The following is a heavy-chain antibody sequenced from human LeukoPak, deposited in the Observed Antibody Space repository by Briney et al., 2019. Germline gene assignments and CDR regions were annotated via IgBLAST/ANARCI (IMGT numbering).Heavy chain of an antibody. V-gene: IGHV3-21*01. Sequence: PGGSLRLSCAASGFTFRTYSMNWVRHAPGKGLEWVSSISSTSTYIYYADSMKGRFTISRDNSKNTLYLEMNSLRAEDTAVYYCAKDIGSYYDYWGQGILVTVSS. J-gene: IGHJ4*02. CDR1: GFTFRTYS. CDR2: ISSTSTYI. CDR3: AKDIGSYYDY. D-gene: IGHD3-10*01.